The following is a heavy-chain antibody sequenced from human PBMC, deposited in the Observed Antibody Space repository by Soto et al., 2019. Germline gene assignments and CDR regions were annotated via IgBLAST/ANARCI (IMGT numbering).Heavy chain of an antibody. CDR2: INFNSGGT. CDR1: GYSFTGYF. CDR3: ARGGDTAMVYQGMDV. J-gene: IGHJ6*02. D-gene: IGHD5-18*01. V-gene: IGHV1-2*02. Sequence: QAQLVQSGADVKKPGASVRVSCKASGYSFTGYFTQWVRQAPGQGLEWMGWINFNSGGTNYAQKFQGRVTMTRDTSISTAYVELSRLRSDDTAVYYCARGGDTAMVYQGMDVWGQGTTVTVSS.